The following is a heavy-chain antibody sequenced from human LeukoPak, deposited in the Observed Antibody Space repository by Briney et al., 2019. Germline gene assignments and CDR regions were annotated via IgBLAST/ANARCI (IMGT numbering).Heavy chain of an antibody. CDR1: GGSISSYY. CDR2: IYTSGST. J-gene: IGHJ5*02. CDR3: ARERDWNYGTNWFDP. D-gene: IGHD1-7*01. Sequence: SETLSLTCTVSGGSISSYYWSWIRQPPGKGPEWIGYIYTSGSTNYNPSLKSRVTISVDTSKNQFSLKLSSVTAADTAVYYCARERDWNYGTNWFDPWGQGTLVTVSS. V-gene: IGHV4-4*09.